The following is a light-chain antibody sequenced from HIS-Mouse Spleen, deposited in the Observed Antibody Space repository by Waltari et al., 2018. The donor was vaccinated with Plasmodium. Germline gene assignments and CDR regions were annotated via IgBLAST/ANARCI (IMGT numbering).Light chain of an antibody. Sequence: QSALTQPASVSGSPGQSITISCTGTSSDVGGYNYVSWYQQHPGKAPKLMIYEVSKRPSGVSKLFSCSKSGNTASLTISELQAEDEAYYYCSSYTSSSPWVFGGGTKLTVL. CDR3: SSYTSSSPWV. V-gene: IGLV2-14*01. CDR2: EVS. CDR1: SSDVGGYNY. J-gene: IGLJ3*02.